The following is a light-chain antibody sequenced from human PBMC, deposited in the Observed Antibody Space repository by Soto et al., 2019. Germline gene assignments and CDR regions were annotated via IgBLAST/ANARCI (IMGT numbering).Light chain of an antibody. V-gene: IGKV1-33*01. J-gene: IGKJ5*01. CDR2: DAS. Sequence: DIQITQSPSSLSASVGDRLTITFQSSQNINNYLNWYQQKPGRAPKLLIYDASNLEAGVPSRFRGSGSGTDFTFTISRLQPEDIATYYCQHYETLPTFGQGTRLEIK. CDR3: QHYETLPT. CDR1: QNINNY.